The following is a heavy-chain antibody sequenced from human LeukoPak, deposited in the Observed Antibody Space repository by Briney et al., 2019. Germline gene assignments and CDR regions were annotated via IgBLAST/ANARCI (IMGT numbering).Heavy chain of an antibody. CDR3: ARDLGQYYDTSDNWFDP. V-gene: IGHV3-74*01. Sequence: GGSLRLSCVASGFTFSRYWMHWARQAPGKGLVWVSRINSDGRSTNYADSVKGRFTISRDNAKYTLHLQMNSLRAEDTAVYYCARDLGQYYDTSDNWFDPWGQGTLVTVSS. D-gene: IGHD3-22*01. CDR2: INSDGRST. CDR1: GFTFSRYW. J-gene: IGHJ5*02.